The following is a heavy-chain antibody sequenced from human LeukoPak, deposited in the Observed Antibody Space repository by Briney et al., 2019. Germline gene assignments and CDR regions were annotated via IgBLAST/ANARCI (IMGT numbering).Heavy chain of an antibody. CDR3: ARDVYGGNAFDI. CDR1: GGSFSGYY. Sequence: ASETLSLTCAVYGGSFSGYYWSWIRQSPGKGLEWIGEINHSGSTNYNPSLKSRVSISVDTPKDQFSLKLSSVTAADTAVYYCARDVYGGNAFDIWGQGTMVTVSS. CDR2: INHSGST. J-gene: IGHJ3*02. V-gene: IGHV4-34*01. D-gene: IGHD4-23*01.